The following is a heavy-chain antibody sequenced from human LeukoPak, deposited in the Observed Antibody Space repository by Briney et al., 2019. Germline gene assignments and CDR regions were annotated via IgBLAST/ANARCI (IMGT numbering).Heavy chain of an antibody. D-gene: IGHD6-19*01. Sequence: GSLRLSCAASGFTFSSYAMSWVRQPPGKGLEWVGEINHSGSTNYNPSLKSRVTISVDTSKNQFSLKLSSVTAADTAVYYCARFKAVAGIDYWGQGTLVTVSS. J-gene: IGHJ4*02. CDR2: INHSGST. CDR1: GFTFSSYA. V-gene: IGHV4-34*01. CDR3: ARFKAVAGIDY.